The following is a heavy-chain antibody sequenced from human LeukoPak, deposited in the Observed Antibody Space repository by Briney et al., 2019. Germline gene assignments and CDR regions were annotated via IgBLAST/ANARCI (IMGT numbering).Heavy chain of an antibody. CDR2: IYYSGTT. V-gene: IGHV4-59*02. D-gene: IGHD3-22*01. Sequence: PSGTLSLTCTVSGDSVSGSYWNWIRQSPGKGLEWIGYIYYSGTTRYNPSLRSRVTISVETSKNQFSLKLNSVTAADTAVYYCARGSFYSDSTGYRVLDSWGLGTLVIVSS. J-gene: IGHJ4*02. CDR1: GDSVSGSY. CDR3: ARGSFYSDSTGYRVLDS.